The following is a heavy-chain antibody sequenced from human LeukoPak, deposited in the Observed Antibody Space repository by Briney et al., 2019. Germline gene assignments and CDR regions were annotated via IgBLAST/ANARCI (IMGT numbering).Heavy chain of an antibody. J-gene: IGHJ3*01. Sequence: PGGSLRLSCAGSGFFFSTYDMGWVRRAPGKGLGWVSSISRAGDRTYYEDSVKGRFTISRDNSRNTMFLQMNSLRAEDTAVYYCAIGESFAFDVWGQGTMVTVSS. V-gene: IGHV3-23*01. CDR2: ISRAGDRT. CDR3: AIGESFAFDV. CDR1: GFFFSTYD.